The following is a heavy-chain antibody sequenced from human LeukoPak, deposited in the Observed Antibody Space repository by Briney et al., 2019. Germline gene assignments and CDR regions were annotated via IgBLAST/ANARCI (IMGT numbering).Heavy chain of an antibody. CDR2: IRSKAYGGTT. Sequence: GGPLRLSCTASGFTFGDYAMSWVRQAPGKGLEWVGFIRSKAYGGTTEYAASVKGRFTISRDDSKSIAYLQMNSLKTEDTAVYYCTREDWGSSYYYYYMDVWGKGTTVTVSS. D-gene: IGHD7-27*01. V-gene: IGHV3-49*04. J-gene: IGHJ6*03. CDR1: GFTFGDYA. CDR3: TREDWGSSYYYYYMDV.